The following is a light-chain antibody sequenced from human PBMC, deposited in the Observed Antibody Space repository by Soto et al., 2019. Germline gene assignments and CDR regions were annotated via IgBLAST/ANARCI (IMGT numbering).Light chain of an antibody. Sequence: EIVMTQSPATLSVSPGERETLSCRASQSVNSNLAWYQQKRGQAPRLLIYEASSRATGLPARVSASGSGTEFTLTISGLQSEDFAASYCVQYNDWPLTFGGGNNVESK. CDR2: EAS. V-gene: IGKV3-15*01. J-gene: IGKJ4*01. CDR1: QSVNSN. CDR3: VQYNDWPLT.